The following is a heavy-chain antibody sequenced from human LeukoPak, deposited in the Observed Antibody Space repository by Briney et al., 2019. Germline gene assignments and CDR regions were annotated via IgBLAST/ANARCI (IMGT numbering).Heavy chain of an antibody. CDR1: GVSFSGYY. CDR3: VVRSTSLNGFDP. D-gene: IGHD2-2*01. V-gene: IGHV4-34*01. Sequence: SETLSLTCDVYGVSFSGYYWSWIRQPPGKGLEWIGEINHSGSTNHNPSLKSRVTISLDTCKNHFSLKLSSVTAEDTAVYYCVVRSTSLNGFDPWGQGTLVTVSS. J-gene: IGHJ5*02. CDR2: INHSGST.